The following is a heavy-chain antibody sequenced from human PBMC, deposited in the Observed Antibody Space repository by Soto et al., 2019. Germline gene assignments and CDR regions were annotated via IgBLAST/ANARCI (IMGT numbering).Heavy chain of an antibody. CDR1: GGSISSSNYH. Sequence: QLQLQESGPRLVKPSETLSLTCTVSGGSISSSNYHWGWIRQPPGKGLEWIASIFCSATTYYNPSLKSRVTISVDTSKNQFSLKVTSVTAADTAVYYCASRGVAVAHSDSWGQGTLVTVSS. V-gene: IGHV4-39*01. D-gene: IGHD6-19*01. CDR3: ASRGVAVAHSDS. CDR2: IFCSATT. J-gene: IGHJ4*02.